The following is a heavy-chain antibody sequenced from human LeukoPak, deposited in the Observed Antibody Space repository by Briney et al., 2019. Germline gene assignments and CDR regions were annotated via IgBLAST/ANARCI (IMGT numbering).Heavy chain of an antibody. CDR1: GGSFSGYY. D-gene: IGHD1-26*01. V-gene: IGHV4-34*01. J-gene: IGHJ4*02. CDR2: INHSGST. Sequence: SETLSLTCAVYGGSFSGYYWSCIRQPPGKGLEWIGEINHSGSTNYNPSLKSRVTISVDTSKNQFSLKLSPVTAADTAVYYCADGGATSYFDYWGQGTLVTVSS. CDR3: ADGGATSYFDY.